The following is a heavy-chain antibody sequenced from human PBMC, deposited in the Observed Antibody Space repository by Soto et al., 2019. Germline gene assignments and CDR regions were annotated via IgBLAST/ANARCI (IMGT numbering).Heavy chain of an antibody. CDR2: ISYDGSNK. CDR1: GFTFSSYG. CDR3: AKDMGDMVRGRTGVFDY. D-gene: IGHD3-10*01. V-gene: IGHV3-30*18. J-gene: IGHJ4*02. Sequence: QVQLVESGGGVVQPGRSLRLSCAASGFTFSSYGMHWVRQAPGKGLEWVAVISYDGSNKYYADSVKGRFTISRDNSKNTLYLQMNSLSAEDTAVYYCAKDMGDMVRGRTGVFDYWGQGTLVTVSS.